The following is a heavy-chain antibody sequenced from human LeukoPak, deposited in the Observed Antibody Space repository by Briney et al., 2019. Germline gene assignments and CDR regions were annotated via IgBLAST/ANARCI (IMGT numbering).Heavy chain of an antibody. V-gene: IGHV3-74*01. CDR3: ARFAVTTAGDY. CDR1: GFTFSSYW. J-gene: IGHJ4*02. CDR2: ITGDGSGA. D-gene: IGHD1-1*01. Sequence: GGSLRLSCAASGFTFSSYWMHWVRQAPGKGLVWVSRITGDGSGANYADSVKGRFTISRDNVKNTLYLQMNSLRAEDTAVYYCARFAVTTAGDYWGKETLVTVSS.